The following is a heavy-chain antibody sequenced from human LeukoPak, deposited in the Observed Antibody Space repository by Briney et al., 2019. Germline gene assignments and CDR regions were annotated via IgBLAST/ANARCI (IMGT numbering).Heavy chain of an antibody. J-gene: IGHJ4*02. CDR1: GGSISSSNW. V-gene: IGHV4-4*02. D-gene: IGHD3-22*01. CDR3: ARSGAGSISYYYDSSGYYDY. Sequence: SGTLSLTCAVSGGSISSSNWWSWVRQPPGKGLEWIGEIYHSGSTNYNPSLKSRVTISVDKSKNQFSLKLSSVTAADTAVYYCARSGAGSISYYYDSSGYYDYWGQGTLVTVSS. CDR2: IYHSGST.